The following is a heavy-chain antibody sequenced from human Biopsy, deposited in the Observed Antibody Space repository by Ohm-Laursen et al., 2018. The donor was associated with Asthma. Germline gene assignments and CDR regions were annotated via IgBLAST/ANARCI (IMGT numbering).Heavy chain of an antibody. CDR1: GFTLRRTG. Sequence: SLRLSCAASGFTLRRTGMHWVRQAPGQGLEWVAVIWDDDTNKHYADSVKGRFTISRDTSKNTLYLQMNSLRAEDTAVYYCARDSYSSGLYDDFESWGQGTLVTVSS. CDR3: ARDSYSSGLYDDFES. V-gene: IGHV3-33*01. J-gene: IGHJ4*02. D-gene: IGHD6-19*01. CDR2: IWDDDTNK.